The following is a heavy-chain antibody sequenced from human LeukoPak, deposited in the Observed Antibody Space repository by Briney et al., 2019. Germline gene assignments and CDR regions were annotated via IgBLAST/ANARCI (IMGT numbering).Heavy chain of an antibody. D-gene: IGHD1-1*01. V-gene: IGHV3-48*04. CDR2: ISSSTTTT. Sequence: GGSLRLSCAASGFTVSSYSMNWVRQASGKGLEWVSYISSSTTTTHYSDSVKGRFTISRDNAKNSLYLQMNSLRAEDTAVYYCAPFYNWNFDYWGQGTLVTVSS. J-gene: IGHJ4*02. CDR1: GFTVSSYS. CDR3: APFYNWNFDY.